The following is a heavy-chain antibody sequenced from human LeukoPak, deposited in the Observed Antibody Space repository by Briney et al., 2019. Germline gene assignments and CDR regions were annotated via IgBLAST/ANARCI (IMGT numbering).Heavy chain of an antibody. J-gene: IGHJ4*02. Sequence: GGSLRLSCAASGFTFSSYAMSWVRQAPGKGLEWVSAISGSGGSTYYADSVKGRFTISRDNSKNTLYLQMNSLRAEDTAVYYCAKIHTITRTIQHFDCWGQGTLVTVSS. CDR3: AKIHTITRTIQHFDC. V-gene: IGHV3-23*01. CDR2: ISGSGGST. CDR1: GFTFSSYA. D-gene: IGHD5-12*01.